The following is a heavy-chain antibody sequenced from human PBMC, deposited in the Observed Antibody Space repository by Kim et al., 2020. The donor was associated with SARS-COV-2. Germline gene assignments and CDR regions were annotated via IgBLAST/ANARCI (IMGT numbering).Heavy chain of an antibody. CDR3: ARVHVS. CDR1: GFSFSEYT. J-gene: IGHJ5*02. CDR2: IGSSGGYI. Sequence: GGSLRLSCTASGFSFSEYTMFWVRQAPGKGLEWLSSIGSSGGYIQYTDSVRGRFTISRDNAKNSLYLQMNSLRAEDTAMYYCARVHVSWGQGTLVTVSS. V-gene: IGHV3-21*01.